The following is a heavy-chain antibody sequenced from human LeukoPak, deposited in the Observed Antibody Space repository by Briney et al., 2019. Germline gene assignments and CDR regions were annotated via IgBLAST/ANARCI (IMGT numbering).Heavy chain of an antibody. J-gene: IGHJ4*02. Sequence: GGSLRLSCAASGFTFSTYAMSWVRQAPGKGLEWVSAISGSGGSTNYADSVKGRVTVSRDNSKSTLYLQMNSLRAEDTAVYYCAKSSYYDSSGYYREYYFDYWGQGTLVTVSS. D-gene: IGHD3-22*01. CDR1: GFTFSTYA. V-gene: IGHV3-23*01. CDR2: ISGSGGST. CDR3: AKSSYYDSSGYYREYYFDY.